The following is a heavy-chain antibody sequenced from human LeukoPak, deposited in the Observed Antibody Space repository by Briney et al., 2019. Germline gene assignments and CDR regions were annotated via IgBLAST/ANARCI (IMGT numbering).Heavy chain of an antibody. CDR3: FTGGSSGLYLDY. V-gene: IGHV1-2*02. Sequence: ASVTVRCTASGYTFTGYYMRWVRQAPGQGLEWMGWINPNSGGTNYAQKFQGRVTMTRDTSISTAYMELSRLRSDDTAVYYCFTGGSSGLYLDYWGQGTLVTVSS. CDR2: INPNSGGT. D-gene: IGHD6-19*01. CDR1: GYTFTGYY. J-gene: IGHJ4*02.